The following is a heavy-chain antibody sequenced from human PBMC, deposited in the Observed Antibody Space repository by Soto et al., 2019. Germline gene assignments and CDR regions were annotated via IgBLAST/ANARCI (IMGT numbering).Heavy chain of an antibody. CDR3: RLYSSSWDVPYFDY. V-gene: IGHV1-69*01. J-gene: IGHJ4*02. D-gene: IGHD6-13*01. CDR2: IIPIFGTA. CDR1: GGTFSSYA. Sequence: QVQQVQSGAEVKKPGSSVKVSCKASGGTFSSYAISWVRQAPGQGLEWMGGIIPIFGTANYAQKFQGRVTITADESTSTAYMELSSLISEDTAVYYCRLYSSSWDVPYFDYWGQGTLVTVSS.